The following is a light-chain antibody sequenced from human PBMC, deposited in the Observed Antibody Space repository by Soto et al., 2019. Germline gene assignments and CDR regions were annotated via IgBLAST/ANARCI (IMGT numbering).Light chain of an antibody. Sequence: QSVLTQPRSVSGSPGQSVTISCTGASGDVGGYNFVSWYQQHPGKAPTLMIFDVSQRPSGVPDRFSGSKSGNTASLTISGLQVEDEADYYCCSYGGSYTWVFGGGTKLTVL. CDR1: SGDVGGYNF. V-gene: IGLV2-11*01. CDR2: DVS. CDR3: CSYGGSYTWV. J-gene: IGLJ3*02.